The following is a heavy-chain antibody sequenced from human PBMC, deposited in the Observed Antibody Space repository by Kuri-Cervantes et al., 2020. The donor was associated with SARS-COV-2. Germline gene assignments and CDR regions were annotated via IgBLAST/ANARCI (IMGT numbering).Heavy chain of an antibody. Sequence: SETLSLTCSVSGGSISSGSYYWSWIRQPAGKGLEWIGRIYTSGSTNYNPALKSRVTISVDTSKNQFSLKLSSVIAADTAVYYCASSGHKVAFDIWGQGTMVTVSS. CDR1: GGSISSGSYY. CDR2: IYTSGST. CDR3: ASSGHKVAFDI. V-gene: IGHV4-61*02. J-gene: IGHJ3*02. D-gene: IGHD2-15*01.